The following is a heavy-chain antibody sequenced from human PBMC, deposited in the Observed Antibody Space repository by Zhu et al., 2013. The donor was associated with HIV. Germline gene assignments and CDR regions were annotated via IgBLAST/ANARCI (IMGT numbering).Heavy chain of an antibody. J-gene: IGHJ4*02. CDR1: GGSISSYY. Sequence: QVQLQESGPGLVKPSETLSLTCTVSGGSISSYYWSWIRQPPGKGLEWIGYIYYSGSTNYNPSLKSRVTISVDTSKNQFSLKLSSVTAADTAVYYCAREGSGKTRTIDYWGQGTLVTVSS. V-gene: IGHV4-59*01. D-gene: IGHD2-15*01. CDR2: IYYSGST. CDR3: AREGSGKTRTIDY.